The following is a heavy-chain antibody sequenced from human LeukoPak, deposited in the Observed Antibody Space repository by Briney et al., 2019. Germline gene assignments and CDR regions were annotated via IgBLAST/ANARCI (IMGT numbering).Heavy chain of an antibody. CDR3: VSPRGFSYGYFDY. CDR2: IYYSKNT. V-gene: IGHV4-39*01. CDR1: GGSISSSSAY. D-gene: IGHD5-18*01. Sequence: PSETLSLTCTVTGGSISSSSAYWGWIRQPPGKGLEWIGSIYYSKNTYYNPSLKSRVTISADTSKNQFSLTLGSVSATDTAVYYCVSPRGFSYGYFDYWGQGTLVTVSS. J-gene: IGHJ4*02.